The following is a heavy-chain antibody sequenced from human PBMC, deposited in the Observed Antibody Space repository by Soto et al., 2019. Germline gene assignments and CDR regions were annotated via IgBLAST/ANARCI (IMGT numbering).Heavy chain of an antibody. CDR2: IKQDESDK. Sequence: GRSLRLSCAVSGFRFRDYWMSWVRQAPGKGLEWVANIKQDESDKYYVDSVKGRFTIYRDNAKNALYLQMNSLRVEDTAVYYCAAYCYTMTCTHFHGYSWGQGTQVTVSS. CDR1: GFRFRDYW. V-gene: IGHV3-7*03. D-gene: IGHD3-16*02. CDR3: AAYCYTMTCTHFHGYS. J-gene: IGHJ5*02.